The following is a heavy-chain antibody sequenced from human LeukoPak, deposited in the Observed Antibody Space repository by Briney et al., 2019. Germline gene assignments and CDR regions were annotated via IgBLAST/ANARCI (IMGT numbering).Heavy chain of an antibody. V-gene: IGHV4-59*12. CDR3: AREPFRYCSSTSCYGATENDY. Sequence: LSLTXTVXXGXLSXYYWSWIRQPPGKGLEGIGYIYYSGSTNYNPSLTSRVTISVDTSKNQFSLKLSSVTAADTAVYYCAREPFRYCSSTSCYGATENDYWGQGTLVTVSS. CDR1: XGXLSXYY. CDR2: IYYSGST. D-gene: IGHD2-2*01. J-gene: IGHJ4*02.